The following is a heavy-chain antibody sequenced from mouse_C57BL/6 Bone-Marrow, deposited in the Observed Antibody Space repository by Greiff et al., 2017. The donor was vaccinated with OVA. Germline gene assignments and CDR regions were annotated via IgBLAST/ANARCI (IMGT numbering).Heavy chain of an antibody. D-gene: IGHD2-4*01. J-gene: IGHJ3*01. Sequence: VQLQQSGAGLVKPGASVKMSCKASGYTFTTYPIEWMKQHHGKSLEWIGNFHPYNDDTKYNEKFKGKATLTVEKSSSTVYLELSRLASDDSAVYYCARPGDYDGDWFAYWGQGTLVTVSA. CDR1: GYTFTTYP. CDR3: ARPGDYDGDWFAY. CDR2: FHPYNDDT. V-gene: IGHV1-47*01.